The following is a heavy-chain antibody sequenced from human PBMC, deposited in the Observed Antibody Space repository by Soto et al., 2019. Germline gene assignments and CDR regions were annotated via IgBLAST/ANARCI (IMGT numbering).Heavy chain of an antibody. V-gene: IGHV3-23*01. J-gene: IGHJ6*02. CDR1: GFTFSSYA. Sequence: VQLLESGGHLVQPGGSLRLSCAASGFTFSSYAMSWVRQAPGKGLEWVSSVSAGGDMTYYSDSVKGRFTISRDNSNNALFLQMNSLRTEDTALYYCARGDRGGSGSPASYYYSGLDVWGQGTTVTVS. D-gene: IGHD3-10*01. CDR2: VSAGGDMT. CDR3: ARGDRGGSGSPASYYYSGLDV.